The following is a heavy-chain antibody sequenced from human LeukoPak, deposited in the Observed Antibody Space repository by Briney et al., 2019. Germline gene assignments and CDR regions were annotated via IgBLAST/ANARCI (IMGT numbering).Heavy chain of an antibody. CDR3: ARKRITMVRGVITPGGYFDY. Sequence: SETLSLTCTVSGYSISSGYYWGWIRQPPGKGLEWIGSIYHSGSTYYNPSPKSRVTISVDTSKNQFSLKLSSVTAADTAVYYCARKRITMVRGVITPGGYFDYWGQGTLVTVSS. CDR2: IYHSGST. CDR1: GYSISSGYY. J-gene: IGHJ4*02. V-gene: IGHV4-38-2*02. D-gene: IGHD3-10*01.